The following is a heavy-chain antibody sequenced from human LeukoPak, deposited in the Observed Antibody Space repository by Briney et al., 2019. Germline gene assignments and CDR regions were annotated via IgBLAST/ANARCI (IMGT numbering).Heavy chain of an antibody. CDR3: ARGIGATMVRGVIILGAFDI. D-gene: IGHD3-10*01. J-gene: IGHJ3*02. V-gene: IGHV3-30-3*01. CDR2: VSYDGSNK. CDR1: GFTFSSYA. Sequence: GGSLRLSCAASGFTFSSYAMHWVRQAPCKGLEWVAVVSYDGSNKYYADSVKGRFTISRDNSKNTLYLQMNSLRAEDTAVYYCARGIGATMVRGVIILGAFDIWGQGTMVTVSS.